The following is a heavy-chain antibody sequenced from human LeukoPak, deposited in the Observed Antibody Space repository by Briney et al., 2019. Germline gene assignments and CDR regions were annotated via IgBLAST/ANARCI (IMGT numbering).Heavy chain of an antibody. CDR2: ISSISSTI. D-gene: IGHD3-10*01. CDR1: GFTFNGYG. J-gene: IGHJ4*02. CDR3: AKDDGSGSYYNGDY. Sequence: GGSLRLSCAASGFTFNGYGMNWVRQAPGKGLEWVSYISSISSTIYYSDSVKGRFTISRDNAKNSLYLQMNSLRAEDTAVYYCAKDDGSGSYYNGDYWGQGTLVTVSS. V-gene: IGHV3-48*01.